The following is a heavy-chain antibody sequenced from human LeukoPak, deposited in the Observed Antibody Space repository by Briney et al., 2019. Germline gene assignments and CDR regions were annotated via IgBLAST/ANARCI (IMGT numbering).Heavy chain of an antibody. Sequence: ASVKVSCKASGYTFTSYYMHWVRQAPGQGLEWMGLINPSGGSTNYAQKFQGRVTMTRDTSTSTVYMELSSLRSEDTAVYYCARGYDILTGYYPTYWLDVWGLGTTVTVSS. V-gene: IGHV1-46*01. J-gene: IGHJ6*02. D-gene: IGHD3-9*01. CDR2: INPSGGST. CDR3: ARGYDILTGYYPTYWLDV. CDR1: GYTFTSYY.